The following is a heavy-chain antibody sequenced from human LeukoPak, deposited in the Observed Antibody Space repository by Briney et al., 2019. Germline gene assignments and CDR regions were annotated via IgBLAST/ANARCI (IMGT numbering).Heavy chain of an antibody. Sequence: GASVKDSCKASGYTFTSYGISWVRQAPGQGLEWMGWISAYNGNTNYAQKLQGRVTMTTDTSTSTAYMELRSLRSDDTAVYYCARANYYDSSGYSGYWGQGTLVTVSS. D-gene: IGHD3-22*01. CDR3: ARANYYDSSGYSGY. CDR1: GYTFTSYG. CDR2: ISAYNGNT. V-gene: IGHV1-18*01. J-gene: IGHJ4*02.